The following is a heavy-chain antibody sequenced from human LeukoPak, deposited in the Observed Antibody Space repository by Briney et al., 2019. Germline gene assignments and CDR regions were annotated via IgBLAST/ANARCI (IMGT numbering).Heavy chain of an antibody. Sequence: ASVKVSCKASGYTFTSYYMHWVQQAPGQGLEWMGIINPSGGSTSYAQKFQGRVTMTRDMSTSTVYMELSSLRSEDTAVYYCARGDYSYYYGSGSSFDYWGQGTLVTVSS. J-gene: IGHJ4*02. V-gene: IGHV1-46*01. D-gene: IGHD3-10*01. CDR2: INPSGGST. CDR3: ARGDYSYYYGSGSSFDY. CDR1: GYTFTSYY.